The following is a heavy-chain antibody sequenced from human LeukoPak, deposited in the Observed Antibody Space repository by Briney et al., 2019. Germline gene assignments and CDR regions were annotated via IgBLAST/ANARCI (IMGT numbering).Heavy chain of an antibody. V-gene: IGHV3-48*03. CDR1: GFTFSSYE. CDR3: ARIVQLERGFDY. D-gene: IGHD1-1*01. J-gene: IGHJ4*02. CDR2: ISSSGSTI. Sequence: PGGSLRLSCAASGFTFSSYEMNWVRQAPGKGLEWLSYISSSGSTIYYADSVKGRFTISRDNAKNSLYLQMNSLRAEDTAVYYCARIVQLERGFDYWGQGTLVTVSS.